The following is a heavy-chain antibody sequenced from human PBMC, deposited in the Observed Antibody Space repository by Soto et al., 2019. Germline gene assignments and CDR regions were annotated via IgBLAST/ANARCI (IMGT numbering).Heavy chain of an antibody. CDR2: IYHSGST. J-gene: IGHJ3*02. Sequence: SETLSLTCAVSGGAISSSNWGSWVRQPPGKGLEWIGEIYHSGSTNYNPSLKSRVTISVDKSKNQFSLKLSSVTAADTAVYYCARDRGSGGSDSSCYVGIGICGQGTMVT. CDR3: ARDRGSGGSDSSCYVGIGI. CDR1: GGAISSSNW. V-gene: IGHV4-4*02. D-gene: IGHD3-22*01.